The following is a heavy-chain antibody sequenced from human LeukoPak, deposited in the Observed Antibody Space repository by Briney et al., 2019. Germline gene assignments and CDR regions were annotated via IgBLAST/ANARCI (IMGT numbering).Heavy chain of an antibody. CDR1: GFTFSNYG. D-gene: IGHD4-17*01. V-gene: IGHV3-30*18. Sequence: GGSLRLSCAASGFTFSNYGMHWVRQAPGKGLEWVAVMSYGVSNRYYADSVKGRFTISRDNSKNTLYLQMNSLRAEDTAVYYCAKSWSGDQDFFDYWGQGTLVTVSS. CDR2: MSYGVSNR. J-gene: IGHJ4*02. CDR3: AKSWSGDQDFFDY.